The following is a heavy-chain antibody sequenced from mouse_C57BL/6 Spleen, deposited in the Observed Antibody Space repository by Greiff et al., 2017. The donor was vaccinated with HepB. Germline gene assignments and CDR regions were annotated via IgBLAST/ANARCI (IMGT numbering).Heavy chain of an antibody. Sequence: EVKLMESGGGLVKPGGSLKLSCAASGFTFSDYGMHWVRQAPEKGLEWVAYISSGSSTIYYADTVKGRFTISRDNAKNTLFLQMTSLRSEDTAMYYCARDGTNWDVVDYWGQGTTLTVSS. D-gene: IGHD4-1*02. CDR3: ARDGTNWDVVDY. J-gene: IGHJ2*01. V-gene: IGHV5-17*01. CDR1: GFTFSDYG. CDR2: ISSGSSTI.